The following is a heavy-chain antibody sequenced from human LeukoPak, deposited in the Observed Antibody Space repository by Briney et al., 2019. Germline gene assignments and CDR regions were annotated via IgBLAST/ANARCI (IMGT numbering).Heavy chain of an antibody. V-gene: IGHV3-23*01. D-gene: IGHD3-3*01. Sequence: GGSLRLSCAASGFTFNNYAMSWVRQAPGKGLEWVSTISGGGGSTYSADSVKGRFTISRDNSKNTLYLQMNSLRAEDTAVYYCAKDRGDYDFWSGYYSSYFDYWGQGTLVTVSS. CDR3: AKDRGDYDFWSGYYSSYFDY. CDR2: ISGGGGST. J-gene: IGHJ4*02. CDR1: GFTFNNYA.